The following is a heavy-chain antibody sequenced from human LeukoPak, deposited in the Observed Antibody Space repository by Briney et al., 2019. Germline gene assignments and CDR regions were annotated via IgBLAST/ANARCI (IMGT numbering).Heavy chain of an antibody. Sequence: PGGSLRLSCAASGFTFSNYGIHWVRQAPGKGLEWVAVIWYDGSNKYYADSVKGRFTISRDNSKNTLYLQMNSLRAEDTAVYYCAREGRAYTYGDYWGQGTLVTVSS. D-gene: IGHD5-18*01. CDR3: AREGRAYTYGDY. CDR1: GFTFSNYG. CDR2: IWYDGSNK. V-gene: IGHV3-33*01. J-gene: IGHJ4*02.